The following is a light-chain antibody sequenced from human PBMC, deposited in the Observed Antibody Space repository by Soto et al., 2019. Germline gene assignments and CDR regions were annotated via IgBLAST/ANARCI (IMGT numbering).Light chain of an antibody. Sequence: QSVLTQSPSASGSPGQSVTISCTGTSGDVGGYNFVSWYQQHPGKAPKLMIYEVTKRLSGVPDRFSGSKSGNTASLTVSGLQAEDEADYYCSSYAGSNHLLFGGGTKVTVL. CDR3: SSYAGSNHLL. V-gene: IGLV2-8*01. CDR1: SGDVGGYNF. J-gene: IGLJ2*01. CDR2: EVT.